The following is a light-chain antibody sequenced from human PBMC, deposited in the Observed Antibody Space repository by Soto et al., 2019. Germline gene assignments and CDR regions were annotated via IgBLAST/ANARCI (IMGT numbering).Light chain of an antibody. CDR3: QQSYSPLLT. V-gene: IGKV1-39*01. Sequence: DIQMTQSPSSLSASVGDRVTISCRASQSVKTYVNWYQQKPGKAPKALIYAVSSLQSGVPSRFSGSGSGTDFTLTVSGLQPEDFGTYFCQQSYSPLLTFGGGTTVEIK. CDR2: AVS. J-gene: IGKJ4*01. CDR1: QSVKTY.